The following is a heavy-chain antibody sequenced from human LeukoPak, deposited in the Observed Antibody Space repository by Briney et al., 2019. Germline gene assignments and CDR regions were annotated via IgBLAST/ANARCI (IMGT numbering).Heavy chain of an antibody. CDR2: ISDGGGGT. CDR3: AKDPSPFDY. Sequence: GGSLRLSCAASGFTSSSYAMNWVRQAPGKGLEWVSGISDGGGGTYYAESVKGRFTISRDNSKNTLYLQMNSLRAEDTAVYYCAKDPSPFDYWGQGTLVTVSS. J-gene: IGHJ4*02. CDR1: GFTSSSYA. V-gene: IGHV3-23*01.